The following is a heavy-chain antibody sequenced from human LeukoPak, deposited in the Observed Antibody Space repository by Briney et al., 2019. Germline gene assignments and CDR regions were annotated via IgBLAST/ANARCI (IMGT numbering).Heavy chain of an antibody. Sequence: SVKVSCKASGGTFSSYAISWVRQAPGQGLEWMGGIIPIFGTANYAQKFQGRVTITADKSTSTAYMELSSLRSEDTAVYYCARYNGYCSSTSCYRRFDYWGQGTLVTVSS. D-gene: IGHD2-2*01. J-gene: IGHJ4*02. CDR1: GGTFSSYA. CDR2: IIPIFGTA. CDR3: ARYNGYCSSTSCYRRFDY. V-gene: IGHV1-69*06.